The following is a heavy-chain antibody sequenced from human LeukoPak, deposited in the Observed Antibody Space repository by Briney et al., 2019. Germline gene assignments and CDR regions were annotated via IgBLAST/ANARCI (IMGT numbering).Heavy chain of an antibody. V-gene: IGHV1-2*02. D-gene: IGHD2/OR15-2a*01. CDR1: GYTFTAYY. CDR3: ARGAEFYHYMDV. J-gene: IGHJ6*03. CDR2: INPKRGGT. Sequence: ASVKVSCKASGYTFTAYYMHWVRQAPGQGLEWMGWINPKRGGTNYAQKFQGRVTMTRDTSISTAYMELSRLRSDDTAVYSCARGAEFYHYMDVWGTGTTVTISS.